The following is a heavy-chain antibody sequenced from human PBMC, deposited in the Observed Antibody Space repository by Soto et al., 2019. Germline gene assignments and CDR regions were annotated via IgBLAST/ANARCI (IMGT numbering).Heavy chain of an antibody. CDR3: ARVSGSFFRMYYFDW. Sequence: QEQLVESGGGVVQPGRSLRLSCAASGFTFSSFAVHWVRQAPGKGLEWVAGISYDGSNQYYADSVKGRFTISRDNSKNPLELQMNSLRGEDTAVYYCARVSGSFFRMYYFDWRGQGTLVTVSS. CDR2: ISYDGSNQ. J-gene: IGHJ4*02. V-gene: IGHV3-30-3*01. CDR1: GFTFSSFA. D-gene: IGHD1-26*01.